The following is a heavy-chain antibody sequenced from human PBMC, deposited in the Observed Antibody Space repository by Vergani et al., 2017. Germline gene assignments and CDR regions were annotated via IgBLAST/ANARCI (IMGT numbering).Heavy chain of an antibody. CDR1: GFTFDDYA. CDR3: ASLVVVPAANLLLSSPYGMDV. Sequence: EVQLVESGGGLVQPGRSLRLSCAASGFTFDDYAMHWVRQAPGKGLEWVSGISWNSGSIGYADSVKGRFTISRDNAKNSLYLQMNSLRAEDTALYYCASLVVVPAANLLLSSPYGMDVWGQGTTVTVSS. V-gene: IGHV3-9*01. J-gene: IGHJ6*02. CDR2: ISWNSGSI. D-gene: IGHD2-2*01.